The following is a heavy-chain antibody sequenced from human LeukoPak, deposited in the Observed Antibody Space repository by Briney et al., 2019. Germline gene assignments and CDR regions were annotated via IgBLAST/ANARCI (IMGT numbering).Heavy chain of an antibody. D-gene: IGHD3-10*01. CDR1: GYTFTGYY. V-gene: IGHV1-2*04. CDR2: INPNSGGT. J-gene: IGHJ4*02. Sequence: EASVKVSCKASGYTFTGYYMHWVRQAPGQGLEWMGWINPNSGGTNYAQKFQGWVTMTRDTSISTAYMELSRLRSDDTAVYYCARGTMVRDPLLDYWGQGTLVTISS. CDR3: ARGTMVRDPLLDY.